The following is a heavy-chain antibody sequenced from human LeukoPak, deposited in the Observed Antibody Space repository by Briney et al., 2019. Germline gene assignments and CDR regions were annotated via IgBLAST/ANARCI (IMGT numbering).Heavy chain of an antibody. CDR1: GNSISSGDNY. CDR3: ARLSSLANIAARGRTWLDP. J-gene: IGHJ5*02. CDR2: IYYSGST. D-gene: IGHD6-6*01. Sequence: SETLSLTCTVSGNSISSGDNYWSWIRQPPGKGLEWIGHIYYSGSTNYSPSLKSRVTISVDTSKNQFSLKLSSVTAADTAVYYCARLSSLANIAARGRTWLDPWGQGSLVTVSS. V-gene: IGHV4-61*08.